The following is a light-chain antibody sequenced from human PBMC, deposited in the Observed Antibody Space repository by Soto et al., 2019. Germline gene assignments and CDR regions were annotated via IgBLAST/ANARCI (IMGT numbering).Light chain of an antibody. V-gene: IGKV3-20*01. Sequence: VMTQSPATLSLSPGERATLSCRASQSVTSNYLAWYQQKPGQAPRLLVYGASSRATGISDRFSGSGSGTDFTLTISRLEPEDFAVYYCQHYVSPPITFGQGTRLEI. CDR1: QSVTSNY. CDR3: QHYVSPPIT. CDR2: GAS. J-gene: IGKJ5*01.